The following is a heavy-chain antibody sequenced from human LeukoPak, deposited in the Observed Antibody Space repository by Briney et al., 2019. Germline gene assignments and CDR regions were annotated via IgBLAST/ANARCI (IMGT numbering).Heavy chain of an antibody. D-gene: IGHD1-26*01. CDR2: IYSGGST. J-gene: IGHJ5*02. Sequence: GGSLRLSCAASGFTVSSNYMSWVRQAPGKGLEWVSVIYSGGSTYYADSVKGRFTISRDNSENTVYLQMNSLRVEDTAIYYCARDPLTGSYGVNWLDPWGQGTLVTVSS. V-gene: IGHV3-53*05. CDR3: ARDPLTGSYGVNWLDP. CDR1: GFTVSSNY.